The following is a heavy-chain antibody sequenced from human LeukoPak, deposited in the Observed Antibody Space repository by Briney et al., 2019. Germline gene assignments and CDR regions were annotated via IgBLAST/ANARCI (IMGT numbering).Heavy chain of an antibody. CDR1: GFTFSSYA. V-gene: IGHV3-23*01. Sequence: PGGSLRLSCAASGFTFSSYAMSWVRQAPGKGLEWVSAISGSGGSTYYADSVKGRFTISRDNSKNTLYLQMNSLRAEDTAVYYCAKRLQFVSSWYYFDYWGQGTLVTVSS. CDR2: ISGSGGST. D-gene: IGHD6-13*01. J-gene: IGHJ4*02. CDR3: AKRLQFVSSWYYFDY.